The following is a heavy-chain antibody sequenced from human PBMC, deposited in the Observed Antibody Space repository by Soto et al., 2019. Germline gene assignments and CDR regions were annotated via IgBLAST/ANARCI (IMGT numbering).Heavy chain of an antibody. J-gene: IGHJ4*02. CDR1: GFTFDDYA. CDR3: AKDPSYSSSWFFDY. Sequence: EVQLVESGGXLVQPGRSLRLSCAASGFTFDDYAMHWVRQAPGKGLEWVSGISWNSGSIGYADSVKGRFTISRDNAKNSLYLQMNSLRAEDTALYYCAKDPSYSSSWFFDYWGQGTLVTVSS. D-gene: IGHD6-13*01. V-gene: IGHV3-9*01. CDR2: ISWNSGSI.